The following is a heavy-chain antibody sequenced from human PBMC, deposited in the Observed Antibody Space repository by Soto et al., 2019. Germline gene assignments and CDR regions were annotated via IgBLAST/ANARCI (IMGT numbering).Heavy chain of an antibody. CDR3: ARVILRFLEWSNWFDP. Sequence: AASVKVSCKASGYTFTSYGISWVRQAPGQGLEWMGWISAYNGNTNYAQKLQGRVTMTTDTSTSTAYMELRSLRSDDTAVYYCARVILRFLEWSNWFDPWGQGTLVTVSS. D-gene: IGHD3-3*01. CDR1: GYTFTSYG. V-gene: IGHV1-18*01. J-gene: IGHJ5*02. CDR2: ISAYNGNT.